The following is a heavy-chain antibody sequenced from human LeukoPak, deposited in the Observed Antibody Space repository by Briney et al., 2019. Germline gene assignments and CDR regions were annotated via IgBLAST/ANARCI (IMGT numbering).Heavy chain of an antibody. Sequence: PGGSLRLSCAASGFALSSHWMTWVRQVPGRGPEWVANESRGGSETYYLDSVKGRFTISKDNAKNSLYLQMNSLRAEDTALYHCARNNGMDVWGQGTTVIVSS. J-gene: IGHJ6*02. CDR1: GFALSSHW. V-gene: IGHV3-7*03. CDR2: ESRGGSET. CDR3: ARNNGMDV.